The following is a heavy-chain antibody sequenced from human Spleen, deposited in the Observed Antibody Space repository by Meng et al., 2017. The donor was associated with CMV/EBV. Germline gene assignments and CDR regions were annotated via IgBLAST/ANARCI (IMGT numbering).Heavy chain of an antibody. CDR3: ARDGPHCSVGGCYFDF. Sequence: ASVKVSCKASGYTFTDYYIHWVRQAPGQGLEWMGWIDPNSGGTNYAQKFQGRVIMTRDISTSTVYMELSNLRGDDRAVYYCARDGPHCSVGGCYFDFWGQGSLVTVSS. CDR2: IDPNSGGT. J-gene: IGHJ4*02. D-gene: IGHD2-15*01. V-gene: IGHV1-2*02. CDR1: GYTFTDYY.